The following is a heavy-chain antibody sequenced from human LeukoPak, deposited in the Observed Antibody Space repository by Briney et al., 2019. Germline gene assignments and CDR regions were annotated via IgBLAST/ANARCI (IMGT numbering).Heavy chain of an antibody. CDR1: GGSFSGYY. J-gene: IGHJ4*02. V-gene: IGHV3-7*01. Sequence: ETLSLTCAVYGGSFSGYYWSWIRQPPGKGLEWVANIEKDGSDKYYVDSVKGRFTISRDNAKNSVYLQMNSLRAEDSAVYYCARSVWPEDYWGQGTLVTVSS. CDR2: IEKDGSDK. CDR3: ARSVWPEDY. D-gene: IGHD2-21*01.